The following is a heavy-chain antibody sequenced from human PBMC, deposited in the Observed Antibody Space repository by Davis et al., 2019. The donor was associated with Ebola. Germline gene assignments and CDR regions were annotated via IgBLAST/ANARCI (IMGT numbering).Heavy chain of an antibody. CDR3: ARVLAARPWYFDL. CDR2: ISYDGSNK. J-gene: IGHJ2*01. D-gene: IGHD6-6*01. Sequence: PGGSLRLSCAASGFTFSSYGMHWVRQAPGKGLEWVAVISYDGSNKYYADSVKGRFTITRDNAKNTLYLQMNSLRAEDTAVYYCARVLAARPWYFDLWGRGTLVTVSS. CDR1: GFTFSSYG. V-gene: IGHV3-30*03.